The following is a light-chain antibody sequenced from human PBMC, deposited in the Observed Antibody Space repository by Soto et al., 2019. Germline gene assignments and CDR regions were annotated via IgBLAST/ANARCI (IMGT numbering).Light chain of an antibody. J-gene: IGKJ1*01. CDR2: GAS. Sequence: ETVLTQSPGTLSLSPGERATLSCRASQTIISNYLAWYRQTPGQAPRLLIYGASNRATGIADRFSGSGSGTDFTLILSRLEPEDFALYYCQQYGSSPWTFGQGTKVEIK. CDR3: QQYGSSPWT. CDR1: QTIISNY. V-gene: IGKV3-20*01.